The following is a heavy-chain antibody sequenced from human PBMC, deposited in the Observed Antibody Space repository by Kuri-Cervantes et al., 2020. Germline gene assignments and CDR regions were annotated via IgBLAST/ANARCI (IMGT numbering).Heavy chain of an antibody. V-gene: IGHV4-59*12. CDR1: GASISSYY. J-gene: IGHJ4*02. CDR3: ARGVYDYVWGSYRRFDY. Sequence: SETLSLTCSVSGASISSYYWSWIRQPPGKGLEWIGYIHYSGSTNYNPSLKSRVTISVDKSKNQFSLKLSSVTAADTAVYYCARGVYDYVWGSYRRFDYWGQGTLVTVSS. CDR2: IHYSGST. D-gene: IGHD3-16*02.